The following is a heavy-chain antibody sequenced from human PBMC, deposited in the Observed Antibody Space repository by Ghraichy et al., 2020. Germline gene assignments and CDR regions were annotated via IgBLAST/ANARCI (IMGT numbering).Heavy chain of an antibody. CDR3: ARDEEGPVGATSHDAFDI. CDR2: IIPIFGTA. Sequence: SVKVSCKASGGTFSSYAISWVRQAPGQGLEWMGGIIPIFGTANYAQKFQGRVTITADESTSTAYMELSSLRSEDTAVYYCARDEEGPVGATSHDAFDIWGQGTMVTVSS. D-gene: IGHD1-26*01. V-gene: IGHV1-69*13. CDR1: GGTFSSYA. J-gene: IGHJ3*02.